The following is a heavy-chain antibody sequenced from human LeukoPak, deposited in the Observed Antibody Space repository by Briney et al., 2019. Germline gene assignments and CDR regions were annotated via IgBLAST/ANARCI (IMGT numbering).Heavy chain of an antibody. D-gene: IGHD3-3*01. CDR2: VHLDGRT. V-gene: IGHV4-4*02. J-gene: IGHJ4*02. Sequence: SETLSLTCGVSGGSVISTNWWTWVRQPPGKGLEWIGEVHLDGRTNYNPSLESRLTISVALSENHVSLKLTSVTAADTAVYYCAREGGFYRPLDYSGQGTLVTVSS. CDR3: AREGGFYRPLDY. CDR1: GGSVISTNW.